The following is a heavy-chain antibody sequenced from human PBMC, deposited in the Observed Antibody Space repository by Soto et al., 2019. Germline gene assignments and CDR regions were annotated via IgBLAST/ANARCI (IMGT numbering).Heavy chain of an antibody. CDR3: AKALFMVRGVKGLNWFDP. V-gene: IGHV3-23*01. CDR1: GFTFSSYA. CDR2: ISGSGGST. Sequence: GGSPRLSCAASGFTFSSYAMSWVRQAPGKGLEWVSAISGSGGSTYYADSVKGRFTISRDNSKNTLYLQMNSLRAEDTAVYYCAKALFMVRGVKGLNWFDPWGQGTLVTVSS. J-gene: IGHJ5*02. D-gene: IGHD3-10*01.